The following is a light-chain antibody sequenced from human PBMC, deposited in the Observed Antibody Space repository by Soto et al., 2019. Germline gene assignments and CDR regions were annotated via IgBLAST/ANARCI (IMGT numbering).Light chain of an antibody. CDR2: EVS. CDR1: SSDVGGYNC. CDR3: SSYTSSNTLGV. Sequence: QSVLTQPASVSGSPGQSITISCTGTSSDVGGYNCVSWYQQHPGKAPKLMIYEVSNRPSGVSNRFSGSKSGNTASLTISGLQAEDEADYYCSSYTSSNTLGVFGTGTKLTVL. V-gene: IGLV2-14*01. J-gene: IGLJ1*01.